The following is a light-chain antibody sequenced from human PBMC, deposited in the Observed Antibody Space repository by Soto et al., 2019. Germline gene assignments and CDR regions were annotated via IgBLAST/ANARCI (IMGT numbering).Light chain of an antibody. CDR3: QSYDSSLSAV. Sequence: QSVLTQPPSVSGAPGQRVTISCTGSSSNIGAGYDVHWYQQLPGTAPKLLIYGNSNRPSGVPDRFSGSTSGTSASLAITGLQAEDEADYYCQSYDSSLSAVFGTGTKVTVL. V-gene: IGLV1-40*01. CDR1: SSNIGAGYD. CDR2: GNS. J-gene: IGLJ1*01.